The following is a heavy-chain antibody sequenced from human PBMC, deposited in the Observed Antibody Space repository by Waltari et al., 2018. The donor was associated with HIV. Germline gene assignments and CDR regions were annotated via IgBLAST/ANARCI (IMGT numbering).Heavy chain of an antibody. D-gene: IGHD1-1*01. CDR2: IYWDENK. CDR3: AHTLYFNNWSFDY. V-gene: IGHV2-5*02. Sequence: QITLKESGPALVKPTQTLTLTCTFSGFSLSTSGVGVGWIRQPPGKALEWLAVIYWDENKNYSPALKSRLTVTKDTSKNQVVLTMTNVDPVDTATYYCAHTLYFNNWSFDYWGQGTLVTVSS. CDR1: GFSLSTSGVG. J-gene: IGHJ4*02.